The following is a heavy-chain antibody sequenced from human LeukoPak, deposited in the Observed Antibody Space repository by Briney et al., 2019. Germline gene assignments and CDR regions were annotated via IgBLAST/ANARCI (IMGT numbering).Heavy chain of an antibody. V-gene: IGHV4-34*01. Sequence: SETLSLTCAVYGGSFSGYYWSWIRQPPGKGLEWIGEINHSGSTNYNPSLKSRVTISVDTSKNQFSLKLSSVTAAGTAVYYCASSSYGYVDYWGQGTLVTVSS. J-gene: IGHJ4*02. CDR1: GGSFSGYY. CDR2: INHSGST. D-gene: IGHD5-18*01. CDR3: ASSSYGYVDY.